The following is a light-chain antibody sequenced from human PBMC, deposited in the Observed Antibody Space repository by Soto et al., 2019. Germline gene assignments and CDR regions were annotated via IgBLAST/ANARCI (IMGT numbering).Light chain of an antibody. J-gene: IGLJ3*02. Sequence: QSVLTQPASVSGSPGQSITISCTGTSSDVGSYNYVSWYQQHPGKAPKLMIYEVSNRPSGVSNRFSGSKSGNTASLNISGLQAEDEADYYCSSYTSSSAWRVFGGGTKLTVL. CDR1: SSDVGSYNY. CDR2: EVS. CDR3: SSYTSSSAWRV. V-gene: IGLV2-14*01.